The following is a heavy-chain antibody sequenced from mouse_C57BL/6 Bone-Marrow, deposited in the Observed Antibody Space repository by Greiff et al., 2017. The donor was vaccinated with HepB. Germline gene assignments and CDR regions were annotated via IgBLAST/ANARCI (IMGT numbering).Heavy chain of an antibody. D-gene: IGHD2-13*01. Sequence: EVQVVESGGGLVQPGGSLSLSCAASGFTFTDYYMSWVRQPPGKALEWLGFIRNKANGYTTEYSASVKGRFTISRDNSQSILYLQMNALRAEDSATYYCARDIDWCLYYYVMEYWGQGTSVTVSS. CDR2: IRNKANGYTT. J-gene: IGHJ4*01. CDR1: GFTFTDYY. CDR3: ARDIDWCLYYYVMEY. V-gene: IGHV7-3*01.